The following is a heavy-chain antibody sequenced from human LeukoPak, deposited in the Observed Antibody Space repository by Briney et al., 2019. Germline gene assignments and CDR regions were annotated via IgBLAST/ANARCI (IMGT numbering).Heavy chain of an antibody. CDR3: ARAALSSIAARPKGIAFDI. Sequence: PSETLSLTCTVSGGSISSYYWSWIRQPPGKGLEWIGYIYYSGSTNYNPSLKSRVTMSVDTSKNQFSLKLSSVTAADTAVYYCARAALSSIAARPKGIAFDIWGHGTMVTVSS. CDR2: IYYSGST. J-gene: IGHJ3*02. CDR1: GGSISSYY. D-gene: IGHD6-6*01. V-gene: IGHV4-59*12.